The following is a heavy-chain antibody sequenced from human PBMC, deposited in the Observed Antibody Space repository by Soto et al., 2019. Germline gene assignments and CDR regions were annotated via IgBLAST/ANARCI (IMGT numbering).Heavy chain of an antibody. Sequence: QITLKESGPTLVKPTQPLTLTCTFSGFSLSTSGVGVAWIRQPPGEALEWLALIYWDADKRYRPSLESRLTITKDTSKNQVVLTMTNIDSVDTATYYCAYLPCSGGSCYWFSFSGMDVWGQGTTVTVSS. D-gene: IGHD2-15*01. J-gene: IGHJ6*02. CDR3: AYLPCSGGSCYWFSFSGMDV. V-gene: IGHV2-5*02. CDR1: GFSLSTSGVG. CDR2: IYWDADK.